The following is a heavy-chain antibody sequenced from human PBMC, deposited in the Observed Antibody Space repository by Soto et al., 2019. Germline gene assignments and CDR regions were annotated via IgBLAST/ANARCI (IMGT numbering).Heavy chain of an antibody. CDR2: ISGNNGNT. V-gene: IGHV1-18*01. CDR1: GYNFITYG. D-gene: IGHD6-19*01. CDR3: ARDGEGIAVPGNSFDI. J-gene: IGHJ3*02. Sequence: ASVKVSCKTSGYNFITYGISWVRQAPGQGLEWMGWISGNNGNTDYAQTFQGWVTLTTDAPTSTVYMELRRLRYDDTAVYYCARDGEGIAVPGNSFDIWGQGTMVTVSS.